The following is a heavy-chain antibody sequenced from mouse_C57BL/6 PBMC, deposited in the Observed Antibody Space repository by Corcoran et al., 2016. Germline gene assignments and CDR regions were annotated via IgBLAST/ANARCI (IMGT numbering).Heavy chain of an antibody. V-gene: IGHV1-26*01. CDR2: INPNNGGT. CDR1: GYTFTDYY. CDR3: ARRVYYGSYCDY. J-gene: IGHJ2*01. Sequence: EVQLQQSGPELVKPGASVKISCKASGYTFTDYYMNWVKQSHGKSLEWIGDINPNNGGTSYNQKFKGKATLTVDKSSSTAYMELRSLTSEDSAVYYCARRVYYGSYCDYWGQGTTLTVSS. D-gene: IGHD1-1*01.